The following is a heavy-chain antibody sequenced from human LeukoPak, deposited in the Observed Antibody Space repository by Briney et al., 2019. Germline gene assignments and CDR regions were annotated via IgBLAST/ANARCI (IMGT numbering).Heavy chain of an antibody. Sequence: GGSLRLSCAASGFSFSTFVMSWVRQAPGKGLEWVSAINGDSSSTYYADSVKGRFTISRDNSKNTLNLQMDRLRAEDTAVYYCAKAAVTTWPYYFDYWGQGTLVTVST. CDR3: AKAAVTTWPYYFDY. D-gene: IGHD4-17*01. CDR2: INGDSSST. J-gene: IGHJ4*02. V-gene: IGHV3-23*01. CDR1: GFSFSTFV.